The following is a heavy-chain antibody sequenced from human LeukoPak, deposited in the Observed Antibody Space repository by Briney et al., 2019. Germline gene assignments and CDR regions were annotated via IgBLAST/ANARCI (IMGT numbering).Heavy chain of an antibody. J-gene: IGHJ5*02. CDR1: GRSISSSSYE. V-gene: IGHV4-39*07. CDR2: IYSSGRT. CDR3: GRGAYSGYDLDEIDSNWFDP. Sequence: SATLSLTCSLSGRSISSSSYESGWLRQRPGKGLDRFGSIYSSGRTYYTPSLTRRLTISVDTSNNQFYPKLSSVAAADEAVYYCGRGAYSGYDLDEIDSNWFDPWGQGTLVTVSS. D-gene: IGHD5-12*01.